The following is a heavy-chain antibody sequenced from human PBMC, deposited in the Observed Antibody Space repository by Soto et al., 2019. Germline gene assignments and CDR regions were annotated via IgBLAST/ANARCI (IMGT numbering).Heavy chain of an antibody. CDR3: VRESASRL. CDR1: GFTFTSYW. Sequence: EVQVVESGGGLVQPGGSLRLSCAASGFTFTSYWMRWVRQAPGRGLEWVADINTDGGEKSYVDSVKGRFTISRDNAKSSLYLQMNRLRSDDTAVYYGVRESASRLWGKGTTVIVSS. J-gene: IGHJ6*04. CDR2: INTDGGEK. V-gene: IGHV3-7*01. D-gene: IGHD3-3*01.